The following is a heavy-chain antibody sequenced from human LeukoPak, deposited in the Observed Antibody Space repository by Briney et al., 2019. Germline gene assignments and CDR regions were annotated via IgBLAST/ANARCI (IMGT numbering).Heavy chain of an antibody. J-gene: IGHJ1*01. D-gene: IGHD2-2*01. CDR3: AKDLFRSTGGGYFQH. CDR1: GFTFSSYG. CDR2: ISYDGSNK. Sequence: GRSLRLSCAASGFTFSSYGMHWVRQAPGKGLEWVSVISYDGSNKYYADSVKGRFTISRDNSKNTLYLQMNSLRAEDTAVYYCAKDLFRSTGGGYFQHWGRGTLLTVSS. V-gene: IGHV3-30*18.